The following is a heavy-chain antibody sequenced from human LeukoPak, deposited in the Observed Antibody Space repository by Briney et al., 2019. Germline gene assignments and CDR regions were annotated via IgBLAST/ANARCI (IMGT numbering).Heavy chain of an antibody. J-gene: IGHJ4*02. CDR3: ARDMWGVVGAFDY. CDR2: ISSSGSTI. CDR1: GFTFSSYE. V-gene: IGHV3-48*03. D-gene: IGHD1-26*01. Sequence: GGSLRLSCAASGFTFSSYEMNWVRQAPGKGLEWVSYISSSGSTIYYADSVKGRFTISRDNAKNSLYLQMNSLRAEDTAVCYCARDMWGVVGAFDYWGQGTLVTVSS.